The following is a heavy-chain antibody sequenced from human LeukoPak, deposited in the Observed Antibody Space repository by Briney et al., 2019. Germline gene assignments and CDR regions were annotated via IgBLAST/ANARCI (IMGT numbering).Heavy chain of an antibody. Sequence: PSETLSLTCTVSGGSISSYTYYWGCIRQPAGKGLEWIASVYYSGSTYYSPSLGSRVTISVDTSKNQFSLKMSSMTAADTAVYHCARVPSSYSSGLGNWGQGTLVTVSS. CDR2: VYYSGST. CDR3: ARVPSSYSSGLGN. J-gene: IGHJ4*02. V-gene: IGHV4-39*07. CDR1: GGSISSYTYY. D-gene: IGHD6-19*01.